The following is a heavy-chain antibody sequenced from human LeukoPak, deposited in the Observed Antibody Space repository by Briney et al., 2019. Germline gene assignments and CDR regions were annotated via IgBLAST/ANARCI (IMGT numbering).Heavy chain of an antibody. Sequence: GASVKVSCKASGYTFTGYYMHWVRQAPGQGLEWMGWINPNSGGTNYAQKFQGRVTMTRDTSISTAYMELSRLRSDDTAVYYCARVQHGKFEYYDSSGGGDFDYWGQGTLVTVSS. CDR1: GYTFTGYY. V-gene: IGHV1-2*02. J-gene: IGHJ4*02. CDR2: INPNSGGT. CDR3: ARVQHGKFEYYDSSGGGDFDY. D-gene: IGHD3-22*01.